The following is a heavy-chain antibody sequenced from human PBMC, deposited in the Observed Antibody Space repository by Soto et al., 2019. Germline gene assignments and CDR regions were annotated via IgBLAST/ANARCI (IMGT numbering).Heavy chain of an antibody. Sequence: ASVKVSCKASGYTFTSYDINWVRQATGQGLEWMGWMNPNSGNTGYAQKFQGRVTITRNTSISTAYMELSSLRSEDTAVYYCARGLIAARPQGLYYYYYMDVWGKGTTVTAP. CDR3: ARGLIAARPQGLYYYYYMDV. D-gene: IGHD6-6*01. CDR1: GYTFTSYD. CDR2: MNPNSGNT. J-gene: IGHJ6*03. V-gene: IGHV1-8*01.